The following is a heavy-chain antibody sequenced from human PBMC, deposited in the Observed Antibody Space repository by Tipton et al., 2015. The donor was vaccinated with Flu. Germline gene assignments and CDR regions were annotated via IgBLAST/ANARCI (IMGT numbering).Heavy chain of an antibody. V-gene: IGHV4-59*01. J-gene: IGHJ4*02. Sequence: TLSLTCTVSGGSISGYYWSWIRQPPGKGLEWIGYMHYGGSANYNSSLKSRVTISLDTPKNQFSLWLTSVTAADTAVYYCARNDHMGPYDYWGQGSLVTVSS. D-gene: IGHD2-21*01. CDR2: MHYGGSA. CDR3: ARNDHMGPYDY. CDR1: GGSISGYY.